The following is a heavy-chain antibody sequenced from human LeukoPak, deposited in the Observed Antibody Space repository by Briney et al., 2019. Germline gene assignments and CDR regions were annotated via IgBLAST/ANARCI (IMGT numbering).Heavy chain of an antibody. V-gene: IGHV1-46*01. CDR1: GYTFTSYY. D-gene: IGHD3-22*01. CDR3: ARDPRRITMTVVVPTAAYGMDV. J-gene: IGHJ6*02. CDR2: INPSGGST. Sequence: GASVKVSCKASGYTFTSYYMHWVRQAPGQGLEWMGIINPSGGSTSYAQKFQGRVTMTRDTSTSTVYMELSSLRSEDTAVYYCARDPRRITMTVVVPTAAYGMDVWGQGTTVTVSS.